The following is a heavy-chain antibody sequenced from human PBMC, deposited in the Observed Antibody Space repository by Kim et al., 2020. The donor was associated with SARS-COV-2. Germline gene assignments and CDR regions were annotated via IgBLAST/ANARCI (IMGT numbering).Heavy chain of an antibody. D-gene: IGHD1-26*01. Sequence: SETLSLTCTVSGDSVSTYYWSWLRQSPEKGLEWIAYIHRSGATKVNPSVTTRVTMSVDTSKNQISLNLTSVTPADTALYYCARDNLVPLNGGYYYYHGLDVWGPGTKVIVSS. V-gene: IGHV4-59*02. CDR2: IHRSGAT. J-gene: IGHJ6*02. CDR3: ARDNLVPLNGGYYYYHGLDV. CDR1: GDSVSTYY.